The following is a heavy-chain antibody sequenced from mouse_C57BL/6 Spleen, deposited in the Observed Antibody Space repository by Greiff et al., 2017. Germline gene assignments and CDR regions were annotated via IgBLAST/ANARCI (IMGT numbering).Heavy chain of an antibody. V-gene: IGHV1-42*01. D-gene: IGHD2-2*01. CDR2: INPSTGGT. J-gene: IGHJ2*01. Sequence: EVQLQQSGPELVKPGASVKISCKASGYSFTGYYMNWVKQSPEKSLEWIGEINPSTGGTTYNQKFKAKATLTVDKSSSTAYMQLKSLTSEDSAVYYCARAGRGLRQGDFDYWGQGTTLTVSS. CDR1: GYSFTGYY. CDR3: ARAGRGLRQGDFDY.